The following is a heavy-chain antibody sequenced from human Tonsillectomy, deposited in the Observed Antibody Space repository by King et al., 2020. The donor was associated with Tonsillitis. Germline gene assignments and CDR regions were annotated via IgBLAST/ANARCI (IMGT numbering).Heavy chain of an antibody. Sequence: VQLQESGPGLVKPSQTLSLTCSVSGVSISSGGYYWSWIRQHPGKGLGGIGYVYYTGATYYTPSLRGRVTSSIDPSKNQFSLNVKSVTAADTAIYYCARDREATCSGGSCTLGWFDPWGQGTLVTVSS. V-gene: IGHV4-31*03. CDR2: VYYTGAT. CDR3: ARDREATCSGGSCTLGWFDP. CDR1: GVSISSGGYY. J-gene: IGHJ5*02. D-gene: IGHD2-15*01.